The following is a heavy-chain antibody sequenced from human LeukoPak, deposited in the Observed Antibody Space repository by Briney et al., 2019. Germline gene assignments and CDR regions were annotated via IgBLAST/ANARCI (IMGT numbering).Heavy chain of an antibody. V-gene: IGHV3-23*01. J-gene: IGHJ4*02. CDR2: TNSGGTST. Sequence: GGSLRLSCATYGFPFSDFSMSWVRQAPGKGLEWISTTNSGGTSTYYAESVKGRFTISRDNSKNTLYLQMSSLRVEDKAVYYCAKQSYARSLGEGGPGTLVSVSS. CDR1: GFPFSDFS. CDR3: AKQSYARSLGE. D-gene: IGHD2-8*01.